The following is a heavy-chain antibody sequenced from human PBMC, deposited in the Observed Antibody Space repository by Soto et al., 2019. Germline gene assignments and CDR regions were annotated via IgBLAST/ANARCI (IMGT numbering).Heavy chain of an antibody. V-gene: IGHV3-73*01. CDR1: WFTFSGST. J-gene: IGHJ6*02. Sequence: EVQLVESGGGLVQPGGSLKLSCGASWFTFSGSTMHWVRQACGKGLEWVGRIRSKANSYATAYAASVKGRFTISRDDSKNTAYLQMNSLKTEDTAVYYCTRHTDYDTYYYGMDVWGQGTTVTVSS. D-gene: IGHD3-9*01. CDR2: IRSKANSYAT. CDR3: TRHTDYDTYYYGMDV.